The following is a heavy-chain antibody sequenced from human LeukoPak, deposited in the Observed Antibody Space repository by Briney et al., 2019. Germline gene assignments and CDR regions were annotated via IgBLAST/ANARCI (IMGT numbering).Heavy chain of an antibody. V-gene: IGHV3-21*01. J-gene: IGHJ6*03. CDR2: ISSSSSYI. CDR3: ARDGVTMVRGVKVLDYYYYYMDV. CDR1: GFTFSSYS. Sequence: GGSLRLSCAASGFTFSSYSMNWVRQAPGKGLEWVSSISSSSSYIYYADSVKGRFTISRDNAKNSLYLQMNSLRAEDTAVYYCARDGVTMVRGVKVLDYYYYYMDVWGKGTTVTISS. D-gene: IGHD3-10*01.